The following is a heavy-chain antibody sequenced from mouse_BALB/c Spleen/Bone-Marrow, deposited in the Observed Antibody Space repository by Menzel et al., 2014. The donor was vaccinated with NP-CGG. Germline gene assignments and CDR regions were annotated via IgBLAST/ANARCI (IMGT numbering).Heavy chain of an antibody. CDR3: ARSRTGTYFDY. Sequence: VQLQQSGAELAKPGASVKMSCKASGYTFTSYWMHWVKQRPGQGLEWIGYINPSTGYTEYNQKFKDKATLTADKSSSTAYMQLSSLTSEDPAVYYCARSRTGTYFDYWGQGTTLTVSS. J-gene: IGHJ2*01. CDR2: INPSTGYT. V-gene: IGHV1-7*01. D-gene: IGHD4-1*01. CDR1: GYTFTSYW.